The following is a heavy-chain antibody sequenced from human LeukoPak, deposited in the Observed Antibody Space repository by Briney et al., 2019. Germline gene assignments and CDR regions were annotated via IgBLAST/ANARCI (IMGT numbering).Heavy chain of an antibody. J-gene: IGHJ4*02. CDR1: GYTFTSYG. CDR2: ISAYNGNT. D-gene: IGHD6-6*01. Sequence: EASVKVSCKASGYTFTSYGISWVRQAPGQGLEWMGWISAYNGNTNYAQKLQGRVTMTTDTSTSTAYMELRSLGSDDTAVYYCARFLDSDIAARSIDYWGQGTLVTVSS. V-gene: IGHV1-18*01. CDR3: ARFLDSDIAARSIDY.